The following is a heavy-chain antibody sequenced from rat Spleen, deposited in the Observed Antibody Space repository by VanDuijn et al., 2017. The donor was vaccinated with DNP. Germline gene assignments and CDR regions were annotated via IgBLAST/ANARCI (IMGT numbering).Heavy chain of an antibody. CDR1: GFSLTGYS. CDR3: ARSPETSYIYFPWAY. D-gene: IGHD1-2*01. CDR2: MSSGGST. J-gene: IGHJ3*01. Sequence: QVQLTESGPGLVQPSETLSLTCAVSGFSLTGYSVFWVRQAPGKGLEWIASMSSGGSTYYNSGLKSRLRISRDTSQSQVFLKMNSLQTEDTATYYCARSPETSYIYFPWAYWGQGTLVIVSS. V-gene: IGHV2S12*01.